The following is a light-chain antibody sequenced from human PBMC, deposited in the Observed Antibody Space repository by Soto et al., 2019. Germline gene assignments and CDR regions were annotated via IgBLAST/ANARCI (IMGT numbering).Light chain of an antibody. V-gene: IGLV1-51*02. CDR2: ENN. Sequence: QSVLTQPPSVSAAPGQKVTISCSGSSSNIGNNYVSWYQQLPGTAPKLLIYENNKRPSGIPDRFSGSKSGTSATLGITGLQTGDEADYYCGTWDSSLSAGLNGVFGGGTKLTVL. CDR1: SSNIGNNY. J-gene: IGLJ3*02. CDR3: GTWDSSLSAGLNGV.